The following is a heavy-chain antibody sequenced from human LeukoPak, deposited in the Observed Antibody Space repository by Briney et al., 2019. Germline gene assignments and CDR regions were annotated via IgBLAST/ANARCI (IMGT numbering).Heavy chain of an antibody. CDR2: ISSGSSTI. J-gene: IGHJ4*02. V-gene: IGHV3-48*01. D-gene: IGHD3-22*01. CDR3: AKQDSSGYHYFDY. Sequence: GGSLRLSCAASGFTFSSYSMNWVRQAPGKGLEWVSYISSGSSTIYYADSVKGRFTISKDNAKNSLYLQMNSLRAEDTAVYYCAKQDSSGYHYFDYWGQGTLVTVSS. CDR1: GFTFSSYS.